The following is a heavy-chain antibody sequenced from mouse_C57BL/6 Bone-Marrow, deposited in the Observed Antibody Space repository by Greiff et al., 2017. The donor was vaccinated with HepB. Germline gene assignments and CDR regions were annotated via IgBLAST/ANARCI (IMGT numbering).Heavy chain of an antibody. CDR2: IFPGSGST. V-gene: IGHV1-75*01. Sequence: VKLMESGPELVKPGASVKISCKASGYTFTDYYINWVKQRPGQGLEWIGWIFPGSGSTYYNEKFKGKATLTVDKSSSTAYMLLSSLTSEDSAVYFCARVYDYDGWFAYWGQGTLVTVSA. CDR3: ARVYDYDGWFAY. CDR1: GYTFTDYY. J-gene: IGHJ3*01. D-gene: IGHD2-4*01.